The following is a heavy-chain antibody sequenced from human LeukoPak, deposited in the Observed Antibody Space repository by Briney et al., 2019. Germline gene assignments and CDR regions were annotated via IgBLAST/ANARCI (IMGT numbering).Heavy chain of an antibody. CDR1: AGSLSTYW. Sequence: SETLSLTCSVSAGSLSTYWWSWIRQPPGKGLEWIGFIHYTGGTLYNPSLKSRVTLSVDVSKSQFSLSLTSATTADTAVYYCARTGSSGSFSDYWGQGTLVTVSS. V-gene: IGHV4-59*01. J-gene: IGHJ4*02. D-gene: IGHD3-10*01. CDR2: IHYTGGT. CDR3: ARTGSSGSFSDY.